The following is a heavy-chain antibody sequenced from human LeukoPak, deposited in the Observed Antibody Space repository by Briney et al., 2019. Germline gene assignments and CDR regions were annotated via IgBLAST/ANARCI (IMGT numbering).Heavy chain of an antibody. Sequence: PGGSLRLSCAASGFTFSSYSMNWVRQAPGKGLEWVSGTSDSGGSTFYADSVKGRFTISRDNSKNILYLQMNSLRADDTAVYYCAKVSESNYDILTGYYTPYYFDYWGQGTLVTVSS. CDR3: AKVSESNYDILTGYYTPYYFDY. CDR2: TSDSGGST. D-gene: IGHD3-9*01. V-gene: IGHV3-23*01. J-gene: IGHJ4*02. CDR1: GFTFSSYS.